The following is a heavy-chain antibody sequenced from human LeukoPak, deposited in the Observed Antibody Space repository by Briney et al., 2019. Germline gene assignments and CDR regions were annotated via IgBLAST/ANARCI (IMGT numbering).Heavy chain of an antibody. CDR2: INAGNGNT. Sequence: WASVKVSCKASGYTFTSYAMHWVRQAPGRRLEWMGWINAGNGNTKYSQKFQGRVTITRDTSASTAYMGLSSLRSEDTAVYYCASGFPWLALDYWGQGTLVTVSS. CDR3: ASGFPWLALDY. CDR1: GYTFTSYA. J-gene: IGHJ4*02. V-gene: IGHV1-3*01. D-gene: IGHD6-19*01.